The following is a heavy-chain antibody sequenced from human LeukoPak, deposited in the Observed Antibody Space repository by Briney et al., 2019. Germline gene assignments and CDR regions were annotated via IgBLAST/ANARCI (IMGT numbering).Heavy chain of an antibody. CDR1: GGSISIYH. Sequence: SETLSLTCTVSGGSISIYHWSWIRQPAGKGLEWIGRFYTSGNTSYSPSLKSRVTISVDKSKNQFSLKLRSVTAADTAVYYCARDLDHCDSTNCHNWFDPWGQGTLVTVSS. CDR3: ARDLDHCDSTNCHNWFDP. V-gene: IGHV4-4*07. D-gene: IGHD2/OR15-2a*01. CDR2: FYTSGNT. J-gene: IGHJ5*02.